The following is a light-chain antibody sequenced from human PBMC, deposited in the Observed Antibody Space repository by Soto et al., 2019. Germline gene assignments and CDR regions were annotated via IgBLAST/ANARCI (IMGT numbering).Light chain of an antibody. CDR2: GAS. Sequence: EIVLTQSPGTLSLSPGERATLSCRASRSVSSSYLAWYQQRPGQPPRLLIYGASTRATGIPDRFSGSGSGTDFTLTSSRLEPEDFAVYYCQHYISSPLTFGGGTKVEI. V-gene: IGKV3-20*01. CDR3: QHYISSPLT. J-gene: IGKJ4*01. CDR1: RSVSSSY.